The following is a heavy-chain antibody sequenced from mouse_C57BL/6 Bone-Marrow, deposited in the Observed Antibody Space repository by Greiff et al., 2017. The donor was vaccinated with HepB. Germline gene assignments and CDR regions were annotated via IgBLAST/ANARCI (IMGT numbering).Heavy chain of an antibody. CDR2: IYPSDSET. V-gene: IGHV1-61*01. Sequence: VQLQQPGAELVRPGSSVKLSCKASGYTFTSYWMDWVKQRPGPGLEWIGNIYPSDSETHYNQKFKDKATLPVDKSSSTAYMQLSSLTSEDSAVYYCARSPLTGTDDYFDYWGQGTTLTVSS. J-gene: IGHJ2*01. CDR1: GYTFTSYW. D-gene: IGHD4-1*01. CDR3: ARSPLTGTDDYFDY.